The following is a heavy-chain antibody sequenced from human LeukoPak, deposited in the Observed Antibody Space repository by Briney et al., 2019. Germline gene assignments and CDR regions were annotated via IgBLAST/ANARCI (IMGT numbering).Heavy chain of an antibody. Sequence: PSETLSLTCTVSGGSISSGSYYWSWIRQPAGKGLEWIGRIYTSGSTNYNPSLKSRVTISVDTSKNQFSLKLSSVTAADTAVYYCARVSPTHYYDSSWDLWGRGTLVTVSS. J-gene: IGHJ2*01. D-gene: IGHD3-22*01. V-gene: IGHV4-61*02. CDR3: ARVSPTHYYDSSWDL. CDR1: GGSISSGSYY. CDR2: IYTSGST.